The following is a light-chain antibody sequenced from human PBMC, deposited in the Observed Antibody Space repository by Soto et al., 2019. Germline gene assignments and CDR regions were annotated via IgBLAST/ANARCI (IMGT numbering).Light chain of an antibody. CDR2: DVN. CDR3: SSYKSSSTLPYV. Sequence: QSALTQRASVSGSPGQSITISCTGTSSDVGSYNLVSWYQQYPDKAPKLMIFDVNTRPSGVSNRFSGSKSGNTASLTISGLQAEDEAEYYCSSYKSSSTLPYVFGTGTKLTVL. CDR1: SSDVGSYNL. J-gene: IGLJ1*01. V-gene: IGLV2-14*01.